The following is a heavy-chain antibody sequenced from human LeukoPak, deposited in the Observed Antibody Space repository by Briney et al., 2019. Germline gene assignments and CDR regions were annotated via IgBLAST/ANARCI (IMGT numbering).Heavy chain of an antibody. CDR1: GFTFNNYN. CDR2: IRYDGSNK. Sequence: GGSLRLSCAASGFTFNNYNMNWVRQAPGKGLEWVAFIRYDGSNKYYADSVKGRFTISRDNSKNTLYLQMNSLRAEDTAVYYCARERTPGSGYGVDYWGQGTVVTVSS. D-gene: IGHD6-25*01. CDR3: ARERTPGSGYGVDY. V-gene: IGHV3-30*02. J-gene: IGHJ4*02.